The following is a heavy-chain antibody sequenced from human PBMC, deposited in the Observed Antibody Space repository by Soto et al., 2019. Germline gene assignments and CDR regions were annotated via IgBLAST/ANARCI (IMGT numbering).Heavy chain of an antibody. CDR2: INAGNGNT. Sequence: GASVKVSCKASGYTFTSYAMHWVRQAPGQRLEWMGWINAGNGNTKYSQKFQGRVTITRDTSASTAYMELNSLRAEDTAVYYCARASYTMSTNYYLDHWGQGTPVTVSS. D-gene: IGHD3-10*02. CDR3: ARASYTMSTNYYLDH. CDR1: GYTFTSYA. J-gene: IGHJ4*02. V-gene: IGHV1-3*01.